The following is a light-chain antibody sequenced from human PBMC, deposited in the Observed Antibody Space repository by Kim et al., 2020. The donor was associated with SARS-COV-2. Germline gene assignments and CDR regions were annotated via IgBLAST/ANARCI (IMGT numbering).Light chain of an antibody. V-gene: IGKV1-5*03. CDR3: QKYNSHSPWA. CDR1: QSISSW. J-gene: IGKJ1*01. CDR2: KAS. Sequence: DIQMTQSPATLSSSVGDRVTITCRASQSISSWLAWYQQKPGKAPKLLIYKASSLESGVPSRFSGSGSGTEFTLTISSLQPDDFATYYCQKYNSHSPWAFGQGSKVEIK.